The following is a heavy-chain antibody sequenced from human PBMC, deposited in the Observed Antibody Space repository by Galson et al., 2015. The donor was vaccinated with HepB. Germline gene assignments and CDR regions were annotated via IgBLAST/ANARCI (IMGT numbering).Heavy chain of an antibody. D-gene: IGHD5-24*01. CDR3: VKEGEMATIGYYYGMDV. V-gene: IGHV3-64D*06. Sequence: SLRLSCAASGFTFSSYAMHWVRQAPGKGLEYVSAISSNGGSTYYADSVKGRFTISRDNSKNTLYLQMSSLRAEDTAVYYCVKEGEMATIGYYYGMDVWGQGTTVTVSS. CDR2: ISSNGGST. J-gene: IGHJ6*02. CDR1: GFTFSSYA.